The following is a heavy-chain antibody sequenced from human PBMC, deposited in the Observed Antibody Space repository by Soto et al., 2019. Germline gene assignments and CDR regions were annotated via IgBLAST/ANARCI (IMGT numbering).Heavy chain of an antibody. J-gene: IGHJ4*02. CDR3: ARSNAYYYGSGSYSVDY. D-gene: IGHD3-10*01. V-gene: IGHV4-31*03. Sequence: QVQLQESGPGLVKPSQTLSLTCTVSGGSISSGGYYWSWIRQHPGKGLEWIGYIYYCGSTYYNPSLKSRVTISVDTSKNQFSLKLSSVTAADTAVYYCARSNAYYYGSGSYSVDYWGQGTLVTVSS. CDR2: IYYCGST. CDR1: GGSISSGGYY.